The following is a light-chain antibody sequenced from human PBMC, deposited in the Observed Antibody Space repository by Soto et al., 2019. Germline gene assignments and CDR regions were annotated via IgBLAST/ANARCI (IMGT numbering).Light chain of an antibody. V-gene: IGLV1-40*01. J-gene: IGLJ2*01. CDR2: GNT. CDR3: QSYDSSLIGRV. Sequence: QPVLTQPPSVSGAPGQRVTISCTGSSSNIGAGYDVHWYQQLPGTAPKLLIYGNTNRPSGVPDRFSGSKSGTSASLAITGLLAEDEADYYCQSYDSSLIGRVFGGGTKLTVL. CDR1: SSNIGAGYD.